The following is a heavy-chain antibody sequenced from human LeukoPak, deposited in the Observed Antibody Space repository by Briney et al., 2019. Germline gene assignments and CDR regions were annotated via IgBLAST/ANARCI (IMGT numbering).Heavy chain of an antibody. Sequence: PSESLSLTCAVYGGSFSGYYWSWIRHPPGKGLEWIGEINHSGSTNYNPSLKSRVTISVDTSKNQFSLRLSSVTAADTAVYYCARHPYYYYGMDVWGKGTTVTVSS. CDR1: GGSFSGYY. CDR2: INHSGST. V-gene: IGHV4-34*01. J-gene: IGHJ6*04. CDR3: ARHPYYYYGMDV.